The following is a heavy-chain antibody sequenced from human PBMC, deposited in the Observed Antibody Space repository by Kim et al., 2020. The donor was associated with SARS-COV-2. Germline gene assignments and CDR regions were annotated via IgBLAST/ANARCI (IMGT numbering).Heavy chain of an antibody. V-gene: IGHV3-30*02. D-gene: IGHD3-10*01. CDR3: AKGVESYYGSGSYYNSYYFDY. J-gene: IGHJ4*02. Sequence: FTISRDNSKNTLYLQMNSLRAEDTAVYYCAKGVESYYGSGSYYNSYYFDYWGQGTLVTVSS.